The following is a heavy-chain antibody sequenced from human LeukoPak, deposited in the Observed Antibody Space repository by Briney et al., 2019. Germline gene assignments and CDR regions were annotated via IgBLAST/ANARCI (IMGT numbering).Heavy chain of an antibody. D-gene: IGHD2/OR15-2a*01. CDR2: IYHSGST. J-gene: IGHJ4*02. V-gene: IGHV4-30-2*02. Sequence: PSETLSLTCAVSGGSISSGGYSWSWIRQPPGKGLEWIGYIYHSGSTNYNPSLKSRVTISVDTSKNQFSLKLSSVTAADTAVYYCAGHHPRNTVDFWGQGTLVTVSS. CDR3: AGHHPRNTVDF. CDR1: GGSISSGGYS.